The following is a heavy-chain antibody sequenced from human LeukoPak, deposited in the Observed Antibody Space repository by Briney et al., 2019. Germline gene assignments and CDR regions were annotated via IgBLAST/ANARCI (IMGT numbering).Heavy chain of an antibody. Sequence: SETLSLTCTVSGYSISSGYYWGWIRQPPGKGLEWIGNIYPTGSTNYNPSLKSRVTISVDTSKNQFSLNLSSVTAADTAVYYCARERRTYYYDSSGYYAPFDYWGQGTLVTVSS. CDR2: IYPTGST. CDR1: GYSISSGYY. D-gene: IGHD3-22*01. J-gene: IGHJ4*02. V-gene: IGHV4-38-2*02. CDR3: ARERRTYYYDSSGYYAPFDY.